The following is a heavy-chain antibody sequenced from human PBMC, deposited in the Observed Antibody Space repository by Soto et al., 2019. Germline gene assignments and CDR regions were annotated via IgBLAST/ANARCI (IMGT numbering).Heavy chain of an antibody. CDR1: GNTHTIYF. D-gene: IGHD3-16*01. CDR2: INSVSGGT. CDR3: ARGGSYYAH. V-gene: IGHV1-2*02. J-gene: IGHJ4*02. Sequence: QVQLVQSGAEVKQPGAPVRVSCKASGNTHTIYFIHWLRQAPGQGLEWMGWINSVSGGTNYAPRFRGRVSMTRDTSSATAFMDLSGLRSDDTAVYYCARGGSYYAHWGQGTLVTVSS.